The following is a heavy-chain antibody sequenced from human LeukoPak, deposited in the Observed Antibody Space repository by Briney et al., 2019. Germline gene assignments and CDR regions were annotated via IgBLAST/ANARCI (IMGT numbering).Heavy chain of an antibody. CDR2: IYYSGTN. J-gene: IGHJ6*03. Sequence: SETLSPTCTISGASIDSYYWSWIRQPPGKGLEWIGYIYYSGTNNYNPSLKSRVTISVDTSKNQFSLKLTSVTAADTAVYFCARGTYYSDSSGCSYYSYYYMDVWGKGTTVTISS. D-gene: IGHD3-22*01. CDR3: ARGTYYSDSSGCSYYSYYYMDV. CDR1: GASIDSYY. V-gene: IGHV4-59*01.